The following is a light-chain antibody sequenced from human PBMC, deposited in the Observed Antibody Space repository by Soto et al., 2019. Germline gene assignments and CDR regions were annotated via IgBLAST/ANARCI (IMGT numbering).Light chain of an antibody. J-gene: IGKJ2*01. Sequence: DIQMTQSPSSLSAYVGDRVTSTCRASQTVNIYLNWYQQKPGKAPKLLIYTASSLHSGVSSKFSGSGSGTDFTLTISSLQPEDCATYYCQQSITTPTVGQGTVLEIK. CDR1: QTVNIY. V-gene: IGKV1-39*01. CDR3: QQSITTPT. CDR2: TAS.